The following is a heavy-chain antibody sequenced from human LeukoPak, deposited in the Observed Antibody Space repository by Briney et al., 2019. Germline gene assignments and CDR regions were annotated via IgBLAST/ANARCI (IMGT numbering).Heavy chain of an antibody. CDR2: ISAYNGNT. D-gene: IGHD1-26*01. J-gene: IGHJ3*02. CDR1: GYTFTSYG. CDR3: ARDDVPIVGAQPASAFDI. Sequence: GASVKVSCKASGYTFTSYGISWVRQAPGQGLEWMGWISAYNGNTNYAQKLQGRVTMTTDTSTSTAYMELRSLRSDDTAVYYCARDDVPIVGAQPASAFDIWGQGTMVTVSS. V-gene: IGHV1-18*01.